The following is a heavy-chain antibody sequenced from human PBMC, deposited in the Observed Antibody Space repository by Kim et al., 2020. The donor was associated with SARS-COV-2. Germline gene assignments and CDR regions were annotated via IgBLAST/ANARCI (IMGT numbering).Heavy chain of an antibody. CDR3: ASRNFDY. Sequence: SGGSTSYAQKFRGRVTMTRDTSTSTVYMELSSLRSEDTAVYYCASRNFDYWGQGTLVTVSS. V-gene: IGHV1-46*01. J-gene: IGHJ4*02. CDR2: SGGST.